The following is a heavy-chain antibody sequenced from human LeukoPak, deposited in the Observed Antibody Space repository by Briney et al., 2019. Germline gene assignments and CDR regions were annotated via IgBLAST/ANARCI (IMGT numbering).Heavy chain of an antibody. Sequence: GASVKVSCKASGYTFTDYFMHWVQQAPGKGLEWMGRVDPEDSKTIHAEKFQGRVTITADKSTSTAYMELSSLRSEDTAVYYCARGGTMIDDGMDVWGQGTTVTVSS. V-gene: IGHV1-69-2*01. CDR3: ARGGTMIDDGMDV. D-gene: IGHD3-22*01. CDR2: VDPEDSKT. CDR1: GYTFTDYF. J-gene: IGHJ6*02.